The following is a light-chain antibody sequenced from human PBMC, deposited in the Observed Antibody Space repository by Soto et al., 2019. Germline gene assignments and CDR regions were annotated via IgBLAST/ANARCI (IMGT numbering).Light chain of an antibody. CDR2: GNS. CDR1: SSNIGAGYD. V-gene: IGLV1-40*01. Sequence: QSVLTQPPSVSGAPGQRVTISCTGSSSNIGAGYDVHWYQQLPGTAPKLLIYGNSNRPSGVPDRFSGSKSGTSASLAITGLQAEDEADDYCQSYDSSLTARYVFGTGTKVTVL. J-gene: IGLJ1*01. CDR3: QSYDSSLTARYV.